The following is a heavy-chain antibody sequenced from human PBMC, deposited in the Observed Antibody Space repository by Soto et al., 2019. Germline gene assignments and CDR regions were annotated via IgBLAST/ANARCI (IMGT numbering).Heavy chain of an antibody. J-gene: IGHJ4*02. CDR2: IYYSGST. D-gene: IGHD5-12*01. V-gene: IGHV4-59*12. CDR3: ARGSGYDYVFFYLDY. CDR1: GGSISSYY. Sequence: PSETLSLTCTVSGGSISSYYWSWIRQPPGKGLEWIGYIYYSGSTNYNPSLKSRVTISLDTSKNQFSLKLSSVTAADTAVYYCARGSGYDYVFFYLDYWGQGTLVTVSS.